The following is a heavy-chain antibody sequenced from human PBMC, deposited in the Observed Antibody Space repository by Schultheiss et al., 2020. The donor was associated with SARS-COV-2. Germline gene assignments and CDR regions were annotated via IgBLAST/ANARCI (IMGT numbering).Heavy chain of an antibody. Sequence: SETLSLTCAVYGGSFSGYYWSWIRQPPGKGLEWIGYIYYSGSTNYNPSLKSRVTISVDTSKNQFSLKLSSVTAADTAVYYCARDRTKYAFDIWGQGTMVTVSS. J-gene: IGHJ3*02. CDR1: GGSFSGYY. D-gene: IGHD1-7*01. CDR3: ARDRTKYAFDI. V-gene: IGHV4-59*01. CDR2: IYYSGST.